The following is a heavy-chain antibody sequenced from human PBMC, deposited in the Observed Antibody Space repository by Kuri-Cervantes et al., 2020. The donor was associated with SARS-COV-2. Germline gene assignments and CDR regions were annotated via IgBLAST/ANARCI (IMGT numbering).Heavy chain of an antibody. CDR3: VRDGDHWNFDY. Sequence: GESLKISRAASGFTFSGHWIHWVRQAPGKGLVWVSRINPYRSYTNNADSVKGRFTLSRDNDKNMLFLQMNSLRAEETAVYYCVRDGDHWNFDYWGQGTLVTVSS. CDR1: GFTFSGHW. CDR2: INPYRSYT. J-gene: IGHJ4*02. V-gene: IGHV3-74*01. D-gene: IGHD1-1*01.